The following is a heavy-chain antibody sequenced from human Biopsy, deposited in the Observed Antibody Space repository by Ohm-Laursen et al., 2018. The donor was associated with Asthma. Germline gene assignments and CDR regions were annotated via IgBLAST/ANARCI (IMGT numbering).Heavy chain of an antibody. CDR3: ARATSTWSQSGPHYFDH. V-gene: IGHV4-59*07. J-gene: IGHJ4*02. CDR1: PGSINDYY. Sequence: SDTLSLTCTVSPGSINDYYWNWILRFPGKGLEWIGYFHSTGSTRFNPSLKSRLTISVDTSVDQVSLKLTSVTAADTAVYYCARATSTWSQSGPHYFDHWGQGTLVTVSS. D-gene: IGHD6-13*01. CDR2: FHSTGST.